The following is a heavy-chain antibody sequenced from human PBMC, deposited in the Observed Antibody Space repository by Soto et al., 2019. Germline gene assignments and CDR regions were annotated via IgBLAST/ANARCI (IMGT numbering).Heavy chain of an antibody. CDR2: ISGSGGIT. CDR3: AKDIEKWGLNNWFEP. CDR1: GFTFSSYA. J-gene: IGHJ5*02. D-gene: IGHD1-26*01. Sequence: GALRLSCVASGFTFSSYAISWVLPSPLKGLEWVSAISGSGGITYYADCVKGRFTISRDNSKNTLYLQMNSLRAEDTAVYYCAKDIEKWGLNNWFEPWGQGTLVTVSS. V-gene: IGHV3-23*01.